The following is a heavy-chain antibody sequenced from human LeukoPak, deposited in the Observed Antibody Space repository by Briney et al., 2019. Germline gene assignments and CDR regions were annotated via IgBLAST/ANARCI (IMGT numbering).Heavy chain of an antibody. CDR2: INPNSGGT. D-gene: IGHD6-19*01. Sequence: ASVKVSCKASGYTFTGYYMHWVRQAPGQGLEWMGWINPNSGGTNYAQKFQGRVTMTRDTSISTAYMELSGLRSDDTAVYYCARYRSGLRGGTWFDPWGQGTLVTVSS. CDR1: GYTFTGYY. V-gene: IGHV1-2*02. CDR3: ARYRSGLRGGTWFDP. J-gene: IGHJ5*02.